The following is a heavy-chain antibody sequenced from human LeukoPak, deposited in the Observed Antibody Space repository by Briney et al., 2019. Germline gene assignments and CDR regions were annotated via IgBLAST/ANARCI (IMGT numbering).Heavy chain of an antibody. V-gene: IGHV3-30*18. CDR3: AKDQGMTTVTTGFDY. CDR1: GFTFSSYG. J-gene: IGHJ4*02. CDR2: ISYDGSNK. Sequence: GGSLRLSCAASGFTFSSYGMHWVRQAPGKGLEWVAVISYDGSNKYYADSVKGRFTISRDNSKNTLYLQMNSLRAEDTAVYYCAKDQGMTTVTTGFDYWGQGTLVTVSS. D-gene: IGHD4-17*01.